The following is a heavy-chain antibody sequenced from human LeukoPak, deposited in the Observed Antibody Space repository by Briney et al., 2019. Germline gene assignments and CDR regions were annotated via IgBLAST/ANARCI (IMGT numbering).Heavy chain of an antibody. D-gene: IGHD1-26*01. CDR3: ARDSGSGSNDY. CDR2: ISAGNGNT. J-gene: IGHJ4*02. CDR1: GYTFTSYA. V-gene: IGHV1-3*01. Sequence: ASVTVSCKASGYTFTSYAIHWVRQAPGQRLEWVGWISAGNGNTKYSQNFQGRVTFISNTSATTAFMELSSLRSEDAAVYYCARDSGSGSNDYWGQGTLVTVSS.